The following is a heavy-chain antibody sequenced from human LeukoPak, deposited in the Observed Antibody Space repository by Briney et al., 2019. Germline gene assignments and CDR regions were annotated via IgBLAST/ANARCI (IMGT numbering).Heavy chain of an antibody. CDR3: ARFSGYGGNSGFDY. V-gene: IGHV1-24*01. D-gene: IGHD4-23*01. CDR2: FDPEDGET. Sequence: ASVKVSCKVSGYTLTELSMHWVRQAPGKGLEWMGGFDPEDGETIYAQKFQGRVTMTEDTSTDTAYMELSSLRSEDTAVYYCARFSGYGGNSGFDYWGQGTLVTVSS. J-gene: IGHJ4*02. CDR1: GYTLTELS.